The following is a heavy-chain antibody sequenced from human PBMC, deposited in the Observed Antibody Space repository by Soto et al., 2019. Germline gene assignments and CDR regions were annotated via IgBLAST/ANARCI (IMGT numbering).Heavy chain of an antibody. CDR1: GYTFTSYV. D-gene: IGHD1-1*01. CDR3: ARNVPRTNWFDP. V-gene: IGHV1-3*01. Sequence: ASVKVSCKASGYTFTSYVIHWVRQAPGQRLEWMGWIDAGNGKTKYSQNFQDRVTIITDTSASTAYMELSGLKSEDTAVYYCARNVPRTNWFDPWGQGTLVTVSS. CDR2: IDAGNGKT. J-gene: IGHJ5*02.